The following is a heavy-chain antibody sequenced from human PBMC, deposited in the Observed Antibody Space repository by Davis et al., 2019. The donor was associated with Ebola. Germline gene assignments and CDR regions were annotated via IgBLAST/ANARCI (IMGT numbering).Heavy chain of an antibody. CDR1: GFTFSSYA. Sequence: GGSLRLSCAASGFTFSSYAMSWVRQAPGKGLEWVSAISGSGGSTYYADSVKGRFTISRDNSKNTLYLQMNSLRAEDTAVYYCAKDLGIQHIVVRFGMDVWGQGTTVTVSS. J-gene: IGHJ6*02. V-gene: IGHV3-23*01. CDR3: AKDLGIQHIVVRFGMDV. CDR2: ISGSGGST. D-gene: IGHD2-21*01.